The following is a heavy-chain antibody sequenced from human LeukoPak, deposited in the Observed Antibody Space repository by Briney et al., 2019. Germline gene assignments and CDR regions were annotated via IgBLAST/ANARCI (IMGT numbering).Heavy chain of an antibody. CDR2: ISYDGSNK. V-gene: IGHV3-30*03. Sequence: GGSLRLSCAASGFTFSSYGMHWVRQAPGKGLEWVAVISYDGSNKYYADSVKGRFTISRDNSKNTLYLQMNSLRAEDTALYYCARGGYDILTGYYTDFDYWGQGTLVTVSS. J-gene: IGHJ4*02. CDR1: GFTFSSYG. CDR3: ARGGYDILTGYYTDFDY. D-gene: IGHD3-9*01.